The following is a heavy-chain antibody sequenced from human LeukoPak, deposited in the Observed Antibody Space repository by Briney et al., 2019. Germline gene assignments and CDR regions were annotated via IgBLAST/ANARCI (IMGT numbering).Heavy chain of an antibody. D-gene: IGHD6-13*01. Sequence: SETLSLTCTVSGGFISSYYWSWIRQPPGKGLEWIGYIYYSGSTNYNPSLKSRVTISVDTSKNQFSLKLSSVTAADTAVYYCARGVSSSWFPFDYWGQGTLVTVSS. V-gene: IGHV4-59*01. CDR3: ARGVSSSWFPFDY. J-gene: IGHJ4*02. CDR2: IYYSGST. CDR1: GGFISSYY.